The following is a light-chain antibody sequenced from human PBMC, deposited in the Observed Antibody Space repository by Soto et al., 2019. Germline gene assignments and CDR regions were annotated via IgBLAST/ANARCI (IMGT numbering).Light chain of an antibody. V-gene: IGKV3D-20*02. CDR1: QSISSSY. CDR2: DAT. Sequence: EIVLTQSPGTLSLSPGERATLSCRASQSISSSYLAWYQQKPGQAPRLLIFDATNRATGIPARFSGSGSGTDFTLTISSLEPEDFAVYYCQHRSKWPLTFGGGTKVEIK. CDR3: QHRSKWPLT. J-gene: IGKJ4*01.